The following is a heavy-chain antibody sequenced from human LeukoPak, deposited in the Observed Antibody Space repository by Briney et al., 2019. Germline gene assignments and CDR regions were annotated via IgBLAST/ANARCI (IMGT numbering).Heavy chain of an antibody. CDR2: IIPILGTA. D-gene: IGHD5-12*01. Sequence: SVKVSCKASGYTFTSYYMHWVRQAPGQGLEWMGGIIPILGTANYAQKFQGRVTITADKSTSTAYMELSSLRSEDTAVYYCGRGARPPHYYYYMDVWGKGTTVTVSS. CDR3: GRGARPPHYYYYMDV. J-gene: IGHJ6*03. CDR1: GYTFTSYY. V-gene: IGHV1-69*10.